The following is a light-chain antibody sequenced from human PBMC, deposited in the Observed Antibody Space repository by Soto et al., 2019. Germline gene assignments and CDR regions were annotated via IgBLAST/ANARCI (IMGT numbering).Light chain of an antibody. J-gene: IGKJ2*01. CDR2: GAS. V-gene: IGKV3D-15*01. CDR3: QHYNDWPYT. CDR1: QSVSSN. Sequence: EIVMTQSPATLSVSPGERATLSCRASQSVSSNLAWYQQNPGQAPRLLISGASTRATGIPARFSGSESGTEFTLTISSLQSEDFAVYYCQHYNDWPYTFGQGTKLEIK.